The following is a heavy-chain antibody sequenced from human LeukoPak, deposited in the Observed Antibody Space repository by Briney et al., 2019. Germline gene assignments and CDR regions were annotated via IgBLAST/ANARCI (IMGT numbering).Heavy chain of an antibody. CDR2: INPNSGGT. CDR1: GYTFTGYY. J-gene: IGHJ4*02. D-gene: IGHD6-19*01. CDR3: ASSSGWYHDTFDY. V-gene: IGHV1-2*02. Sequence: ASVTVSFKASGYTFTGYYMHWVRPAPGQGLEWMGWINPNSGGTNYAQKFQGRVTMTRDTSISTAYMELSRLRSDDTAVYYCASSSGWYHDTFDYWGQGTLVTVSS.